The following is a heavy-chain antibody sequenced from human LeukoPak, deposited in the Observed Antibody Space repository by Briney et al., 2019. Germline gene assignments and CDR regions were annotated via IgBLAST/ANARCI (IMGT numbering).Heavy chain of an antibody. CDR3: AKGQELDDGVFDS. CDR2: IRSNGDTA. Sequence: GRSLRLSCAASGFTVSSIAMTWVRQAPGKGLEWVSTIRSNGDTAYNADSVKGRFTISRDNSKKTLYLQMNSLRVEDTAIYYCAKGQELDDGVFDSWGQGTLVTVSS. V-gene: IGHV3-23*01. CDR1: GFTVSSIA. D-gene: IGHD1-1*01. J-gene: IGHJ4*02.